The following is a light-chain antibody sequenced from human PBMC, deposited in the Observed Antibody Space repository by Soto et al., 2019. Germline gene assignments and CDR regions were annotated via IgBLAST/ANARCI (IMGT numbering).Light chain of an antibody. V-gene: IGLV1-51*02. CDR2: ENN. J-gene: IGLJ2*01. CDR1: SSNIGNNY. Sequence: QSVLTQPPSVSAAPGQKFTISSSGSSSNIGNNYVSWYQQLTGTAPKLLIYENNKRPSGIPDRFSGSKSGTSATLGITGLQTGDEADYYCGTWDSSLSAVVFGGGTKLTVL. CDR3: GTWDSSLSAVV.